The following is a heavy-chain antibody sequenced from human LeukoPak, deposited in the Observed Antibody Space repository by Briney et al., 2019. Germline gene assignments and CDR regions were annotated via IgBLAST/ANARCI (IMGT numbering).Heavy chain of an antibody. J-gene: IGHJ4*02. Sequence: GPSLKVSRKASGYTFTSYDINCVRQAPGQGLEWMGWMNPDSGNTGYAQKFQGKVTMTRDISISTAYMELSSLTSEAPPIYSWARERFSWDLLSWGGQGTLVTVSS. CDR3: ARERFSWDLLSW. CDR1: GYTFTSYD. V-gene: IGHV1-8*02. D-gene: IGHD1-26*01. CDR2: MNPDSGNT.